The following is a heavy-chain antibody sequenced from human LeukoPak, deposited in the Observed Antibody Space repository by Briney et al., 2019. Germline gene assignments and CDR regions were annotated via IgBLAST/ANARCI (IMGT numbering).Heavy chain of an antibody. CDR3: ARVLSFAFFHIAADDGGNSASDYGMDV. D-gene: IGHD4-23*01. J-gene: IGHJ6*02. Sequence: PGGSLRLSCAASGFTFSSYSMNWVRQAPGKGLEWVSSISSSSSYIYYADSVKGRFTISRDNAKNSLYLQMNSLRAEDTAVYYCARVLSFAFFHIAADDGGNSASDYGMDVWGQGTTVTVSS. CDR1: GFTFSSYS. CDR2: ISSSSSYI. V-gene: IGHV3-21*01.